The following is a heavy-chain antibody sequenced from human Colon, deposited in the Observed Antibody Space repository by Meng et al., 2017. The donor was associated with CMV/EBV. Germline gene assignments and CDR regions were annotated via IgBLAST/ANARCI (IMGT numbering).Heavy chain of an antibody. CDR3: ARDLGTVNFGFDV. Sequence: VAGDSLRSSLHYWGWVRQPPGKGLEWIASFQYSGGANYNPSLKSRVSISVDTSKNQLSLSLRSVTAADTAVYYCARDLGTVNFGFDVWGQGTLVTVSS. D-gene: IGHD4-11*01. CDR1: GDSLRSSLHY. V-gene: IGHV4-39*07. CDR2: FQYSGGA. J-gene: IGHJ4*02.